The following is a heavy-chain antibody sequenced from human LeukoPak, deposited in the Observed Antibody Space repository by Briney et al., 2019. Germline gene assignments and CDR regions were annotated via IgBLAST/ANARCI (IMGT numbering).Heavy chain of an antibody. CDR1: GYTSTGYY. D-gene: IGHD6-13*01. CDR2: INPNSGGT. V-gene: IGHV1-2*02. J-gene: IGHJ4*02. CDR3: ARVGYSTRAGSVY. Sequence: ASVKVSCKASGYTSTGYYMHWVRQAPGQGLEWMGWINPNSGGTNYAQKFQGRVTMTRDTSISTAYMELSRLRSDDTAVYYCARVGYSTRAGSVYWGQGTLVTVSS.